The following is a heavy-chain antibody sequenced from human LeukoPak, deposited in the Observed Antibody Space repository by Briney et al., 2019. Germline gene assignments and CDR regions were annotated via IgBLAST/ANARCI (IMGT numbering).Heavy chain of an antibody. CDR2: IYYSGST. J-gene: IGHJ4*02. V-gene: IGHV4-31*03. D-gene: IGHD5-12*01. Sequence: KSSETLSLTCTVSGGSISSGGYYWSWIRQHPEKGLEWIGYIYYSGSTYCNPSLKSRVTISVDTSKNQFSLRLNSVTAADTAVYYCARGDIWFDYWGQGTLVTVSS. CDR3: ARGDIWFDY. CDR1: GGSISSGGYY.